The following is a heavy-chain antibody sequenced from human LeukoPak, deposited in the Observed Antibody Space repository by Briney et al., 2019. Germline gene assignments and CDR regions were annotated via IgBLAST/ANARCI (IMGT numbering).Heavy chain of an antibody. CDR1: GFTFSSYA. Sequence: GGSLRPSCAASGFTFSSYAMHWVRQAPGKGLEWVAVISYDGSNKYYADSVKGRFTISRDNSKNMLYLQMNSLRAEDTAVYYCAKYGGETNYYGSGSYYNVFDYWGQGTLVTVSS. J-gene: IGHJ4*02. CDR3: AKYGGETNYYGSGSYYNVFDY. D-gene: IGHD3-10*01. CDR2: ISYDGSNK. V-gene: IGHV3-30-3*02.